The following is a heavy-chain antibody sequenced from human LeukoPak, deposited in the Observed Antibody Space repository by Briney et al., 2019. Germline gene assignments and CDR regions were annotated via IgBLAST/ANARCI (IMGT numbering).Heavy chain of an antibody. Sequence: PSETLSLTCAVSGDSISGFYWSWIRQPPGKGLEWIGYIYYSGSTNYNPSLKSRVTISVDTSKNQFSLKLSSVTAADTAVYYCARDRNGFDPWGQGTLVTVSS. J-gene: IGHJ5*02. CDR3: ARDRNGFDP. CDR1: GDSISGFY. CDR2: IYYSGST. V-gene: IGHV4-59*01.